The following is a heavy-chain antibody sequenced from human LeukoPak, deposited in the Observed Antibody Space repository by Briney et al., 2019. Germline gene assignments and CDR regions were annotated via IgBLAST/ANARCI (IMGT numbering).Heavy chain of an antibody. D-gene: IGHD3-3*01. CDR1: GYTFTSYG. CDR2: ISAYNGNT. CDR3: ARRRFLEWGQGNDTPNYYMDV. V-gene: IGHV1-18*01. J-gene: IGHJ6*03. Sequence: ASVKVSCKASGYTFTSYGISWVRQAPGQGLEWMGWISAYNGNTNYAQKLQGRVTMTTDTSTSTAYMELRSLRSDDTAVYYCARRRFLEWGQGNDTPNYYMDVWGKGTTVTVSS.